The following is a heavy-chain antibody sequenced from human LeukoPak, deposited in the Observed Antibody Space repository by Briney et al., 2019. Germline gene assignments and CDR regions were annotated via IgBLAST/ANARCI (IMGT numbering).Heavy chain of an antibody. V-gene: IGHV4-61*02. D-gene: IGHD3-10*01. Sequence: SSQTLSLTCTVSGGSINSGSYYWSWIRQPAGKGLEWIGRIYTSGSTNYNPSLKSRVTISVETSKNQFSLKLKSVTAADTAVYYCARGGYYGSGNDFRFDPWGQGTLVTVSS. CDR1: GGSINSGSYY. CDR3: ARGGYYGSGNDFRFDP. CDR2: IYTSGST. J-gene: IGHJ5*02.